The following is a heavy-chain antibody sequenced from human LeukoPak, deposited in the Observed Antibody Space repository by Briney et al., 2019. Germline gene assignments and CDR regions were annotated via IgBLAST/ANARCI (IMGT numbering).Heavy chain of an antibody. CDR1: GFTFSSYS. V-gene: IGHV3-21*01. J-gene: IGHJ6*03. CDR2: ISNSSSYI. D-gene: IGHD3-22*01. CDR3: ARGDYDSSKYYYYMDV. Sequence: GGSLSLSCAASGFTFSSYSKNWVRQPPGKGLEWVSSISNSSSYIYYADSVKGRFTISRDNAKNSLYLQMNSLRAEDTAVYYCARGDYDSSKYYYYMDVWGKGTTVTVSS.